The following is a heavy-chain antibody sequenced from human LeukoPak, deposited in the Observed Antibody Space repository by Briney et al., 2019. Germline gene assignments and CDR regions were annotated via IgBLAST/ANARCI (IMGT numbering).Heavy chain of an antibody. V-gene: IGHV3-53*01. J-gene: IGHJ3*02. D-gene: IGHD2-15*01. CDR1: GFTVSGNY. CDR2: IYSGGST. CDR3: ARGVVAATYDAFDI. Sequence: GGSLRLSCAASGFTVSGNYMSWVRQAPGKGLEWVSVIYSGGSTNYADSVRGRFTISRDNPKNTLYLQMNSLRAEDTAVYYCARGVVAATYDAFDIWGQGTMVTVSS.